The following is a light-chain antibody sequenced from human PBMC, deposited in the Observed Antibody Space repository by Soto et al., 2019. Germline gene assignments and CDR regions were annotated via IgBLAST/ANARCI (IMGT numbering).Light chain of an antibody. CDR3: QKYAYSPPHT. V-gene: IGKV3-20*01. CDR1: QSLGTDY. CDR2: GAS. J-gene: IGKJ2*01. Sequence: EIVLTQSPGTLSLSPGERATLSCRASQSLGTDYLAWYQQKPGQAPRLLIYGASRRATGIPDRFSGSGSGADFTLTISTLEPEDFAVYYCQKYAYSPPHTFGQGTKVDIK.